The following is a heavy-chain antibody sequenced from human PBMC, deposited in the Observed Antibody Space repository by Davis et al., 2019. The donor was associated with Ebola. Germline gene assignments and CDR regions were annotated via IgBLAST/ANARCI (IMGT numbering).Heavy chain of an antibody. D-gene: IGHD1-26*01. V-gene: IGHV3-49*04. Sequence: GESLKISCTASGFTFGDYAMSWVRQAPGKGLEWVAFIRSKAYGGTTEYAASVQGRFTISRDDSKSIAYLQMNSLRAEDTAVYYCAKDIFGHDSGSFLNPFDYWGQGTLVTVSP. J-gene: IGHJ4*02. CDR1: GFTFGDYA. CDR3: AKDIFGHDSGSFLNPFDY. CDR2: IRSKAYGGTT.